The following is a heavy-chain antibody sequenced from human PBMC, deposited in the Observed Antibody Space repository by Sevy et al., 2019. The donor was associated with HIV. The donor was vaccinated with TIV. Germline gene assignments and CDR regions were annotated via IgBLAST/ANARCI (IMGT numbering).Heavy chain of an antibody. J-gene: IGHJ4*02. D-gene: IGHD3-22*01. Sequence: GGSLRLSCAASGFTFSSYAMSWVRQAPGKGLEWVSTISGSGGSTYYADSVKGRFTISRDNFKNTLYLQTNSLGAEDTAVYYCAILGTYYYDGSGYYYQVPSDYWGQGTLVTVSS. CDR3: AILGTYYYDGSGYYYQVPSDY. V-gene: IGHV3-23*01. CDR1: GFTFSSYA. CDR2: ISGSGGST.